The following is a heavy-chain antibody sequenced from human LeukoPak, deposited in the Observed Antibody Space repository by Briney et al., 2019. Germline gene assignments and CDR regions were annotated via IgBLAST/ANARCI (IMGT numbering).Heavy chain of an antibody. Sequence: ASVTVSCKASGYTFTGYYMHWVRQAPGQGLEWMGWINPNSGGTNYAQKFQGRVTMTRDTSISTAYMELSRLRSDDTAEYYCATTIFGVVIQGTNWSDPWGQGTLVTVSS. CDR1: GYTFTGYY. CDR3: ATTIFGVVIQGTNWSDP. J-gene: IGHJ5*02. V-gene: IGHV1-2*02. D-gene: IGHD3-3*01. CDR2: INPNSGGT.